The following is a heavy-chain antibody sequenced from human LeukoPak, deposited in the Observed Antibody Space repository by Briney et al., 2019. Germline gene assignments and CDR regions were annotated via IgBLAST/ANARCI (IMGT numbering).Heavy chain of an antibody. CDR3: ARSRPSRYCSGGSCTHHAFDI. CDR2: ISSSGSTI. D-gene: IGHD2-15*01. CDR1: GFTFSDYY. Sequence: GGSLRLSCAASGFTFSDYYMSWIRQAPGKGLEWVSYISSSGSTIYYADSVKGRFTISRDNAKNSLYLQMNSLRAEDTAVYYCARSRPSRYCSGGSCTHHAFDIWGQGTMVTVAS. V-gene: IGHV3-11*04. J-gene: IGHJ3*02.